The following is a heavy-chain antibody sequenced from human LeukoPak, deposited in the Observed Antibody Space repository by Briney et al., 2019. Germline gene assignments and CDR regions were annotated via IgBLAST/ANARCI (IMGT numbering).Heavy chain of an antibody. Sequence: MTSETLSLTCTVSGGSISSGSYYWGWIRQPPGEGLEWIGSVYYSGSTYYNPSLKSRITVSLDTSKNQFSLKLSPVTAADTAVYYCARDKTFEVVNYFDYWGQGTLVTVSS. CDR2: VYYSGST. CDR1: GGSISSGSYY. CDR3: ARDKTFEVVNYFDY. D-gene: IGHD3-3*01. V-gene: IGHV4-39*07. J-gene: IGHJ4*02.